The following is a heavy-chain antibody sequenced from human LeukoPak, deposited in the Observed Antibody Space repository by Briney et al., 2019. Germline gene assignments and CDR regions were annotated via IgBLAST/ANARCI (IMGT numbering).Heavy chain of an antibody. CDR2: FDPEDGET. J-gene: IGHJ5*02. D-gene: IGHD6-13*01. CDR1: GYTLTELS. CDR3: ARVRQQLVFWKKYNWFDP. Sequence: ASVKVSCKVSGYTLTELSMHWVRQAPGKGLEWMGGFDPEDGETIYAQKFQGRVTMTRNTSISTAYMELSSLRSEDTAVYYCARVRQQLVFWKKYNWFDPWGQGTLVTVSS. V-gene: IGHV1-24*01.